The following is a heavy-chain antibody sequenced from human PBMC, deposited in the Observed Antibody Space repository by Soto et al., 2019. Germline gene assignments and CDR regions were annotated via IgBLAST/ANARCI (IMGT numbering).Heavy chain of an antibody. CDR3: ARDCYYDSSGYLDY. CDR2: IYYSGST. Sequence: SETLSLTCAVYGGSFSGYYWSWIRQHPGKGLEWIGYIYYSGSTYYNPSLKSRVTISVDTSKNQFSLKLSSVTAADTAVYYCARDCYYDSSGYLDYWGQGTLVTVSS. J-gene: IGHJ4*02. D-gene: IGHD3-22*01. V-gene: IGHV4-31*11. CDR1: GGSFSGYY.